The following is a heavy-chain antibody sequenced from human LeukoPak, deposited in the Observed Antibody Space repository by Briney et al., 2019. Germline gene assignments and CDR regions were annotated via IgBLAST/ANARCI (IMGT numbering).Heavy chain of an antibody. CDR3: TRDGGDSLYTAFDI. J-gene: IGHJ3*02. D-gene: IGHD3-16*01. CDR2: IKRRTNSYTT. V-gene: IGHV3-72*01. Sequence: GGSLRLSCEASGFTFSDYILDWVRQAPGKGLEWVGRIKRRTNSYTTEYAASVNGRFIVSRDDSKNSLYLHMSSLKTEDTAVYYCTRDGGDSLYTAFDIWGQGTMVAVSS. CDR1: GFTFSDYI.